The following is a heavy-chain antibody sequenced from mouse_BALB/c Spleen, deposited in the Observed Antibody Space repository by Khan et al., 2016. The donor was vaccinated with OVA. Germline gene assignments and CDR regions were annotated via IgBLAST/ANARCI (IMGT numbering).Heavy chain of an antibody. CDR1: GHTFTKFG. D-gene: IGHD2-10*01. V-gene: IGHV9-3-1*01. J-gene: IGHJ4*01. Sequence: QVQLKQSGPEVKKPGETVKFSCKASGHTFTKFGMNWVKQAPGKGLKWMGWINTYTGEPTYADDFNGRFAFSLETSASTAYLQINNLKNEDTATYFCARTPYFSYVLDNWGQGTSVTVSS. CDR3: ARTPYFSYVLDN. CDR2: INTYTGEP.